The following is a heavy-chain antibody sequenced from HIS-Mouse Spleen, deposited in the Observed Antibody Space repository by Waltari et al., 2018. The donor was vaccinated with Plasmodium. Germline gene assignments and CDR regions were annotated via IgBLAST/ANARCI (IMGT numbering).Heavy chain of an antibody. D-gene: IGHD6-13*01. V-gene: IGHV3-7*01. CDR3: ASSWYWYFDL. CDR1: GFAFSSYW. J-gene: IGHJ2*01. Sequence: EVQLVVSGGGLVQPGGSLRLSCEASGFAFSSYWMSWVRKAPGKGLEWVAKIKQDGSEKYYVDSVKGRFTISRDNAKNSLYLQMNSLRAEDTAVYYCASSWYWYFDLWGRGTLVTVSS. CDR2: IKQDGSEK.